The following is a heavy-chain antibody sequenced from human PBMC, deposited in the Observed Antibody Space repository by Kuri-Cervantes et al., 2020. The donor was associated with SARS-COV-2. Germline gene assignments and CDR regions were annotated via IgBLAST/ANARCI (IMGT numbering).Heavy chain of an antibody. D-gene: IGHD3-10*01. V-gene: IGHV4-59*08. CDR2: IYYSGST. J-gene: IGHJ4*02. CDR1: GGSISSYY. CDR3: ARGRYYYGSGSQIFFDY. Sequence: SETLSLTCTVSGGSISSYYWSWIRQPPGKGLEWIGYIYYSGSTNYNPSLKSRVTISVDTSKNQFSLKLSSVTAADTAVYYCARGRYYYGSGSQIFFDYWGQGTLVTVSS.